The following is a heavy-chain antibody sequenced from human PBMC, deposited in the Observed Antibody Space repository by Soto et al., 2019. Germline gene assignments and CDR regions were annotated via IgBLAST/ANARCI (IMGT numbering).Heavy chain of an antibody. Sequence: ASVKVSCKASGYTFTSYDINWVRQATGQGLEWMGWMNPNSGNTGYAQKFQGRVTMTRNTSISTAYMELSSLRSEDTAVYCCARRITIFGVVTHHYYYYGMDVWGQGTTVTVSS. CDR1: GYTFTSYD. J-gene: IGHJ6*02. CDR3: ARRITIFGVVTHHYYYYGMDV. D-gene: IGHD3-3*01. V-gene: IGHV1-8*01. CDR2: MNPNSGNT.